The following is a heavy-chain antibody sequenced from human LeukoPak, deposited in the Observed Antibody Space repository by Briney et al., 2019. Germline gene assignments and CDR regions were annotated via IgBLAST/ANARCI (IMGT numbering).Heavy chain of an antibody. J-gene: IGHJ6*02. D-gene: IGHD4-17*01. CDR2: ISSTSITM. V-gene: IGHV3-48*02. CDR1: GFTFSPYS. Sequence: GGSLRLSCAASGFTFSPYSMNWVRQAPGKGLEWVSYISSTSITMFYADSVKGRFTISRDNARNSLYLQMNSLRDEDTALYYCARDRRYCGDYYFYGLDVWGQGTTVTVSS. CDR3: ARDRRYCGDYYFYGLDV.